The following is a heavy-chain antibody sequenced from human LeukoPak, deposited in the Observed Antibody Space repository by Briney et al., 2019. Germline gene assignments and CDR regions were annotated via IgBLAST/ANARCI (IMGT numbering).Heavy chain of an antibody. CDR3: ARRSYDFWSGYEKYYFDY. Sequence: GESLKISCKGSGYSFTSYWIGWVRQTPGKGLEWMGIIYPGDSDTRYSPSFKGQVTISADKSISTAYLQWSSMKASDTAMYYCARRSYDFWSGYEKYYFDYWGQGTLVTVSS. CDR1: GYSFTSYW. D-gene: IGHD3-3*01. J-gene: IGHJ4*02. CDR2: IYPGDSDT. V-gene: IGHV5-51*01.